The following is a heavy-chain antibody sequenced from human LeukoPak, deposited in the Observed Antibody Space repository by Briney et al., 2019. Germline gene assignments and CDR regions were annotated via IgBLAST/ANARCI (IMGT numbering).Heavy chain of an antibody. D-gene: IGHD3-16*01. V-gene: IGHV3-48*03. CDR3: ARLHDVSDY. CDR1: GFTVSSNY. Sequence: GGSLRLSCAVSGFTVSSNYMNWVRQAPGKGLEWVSCISRSGSTLYYADSVKGRFTISRDNAKNSLYLQMNSLRAEDTAIYYCARLHDVSDYWGQGTLVTVSS. J-gene: IGHJ4*02. CDR2: ISRSGSTL.